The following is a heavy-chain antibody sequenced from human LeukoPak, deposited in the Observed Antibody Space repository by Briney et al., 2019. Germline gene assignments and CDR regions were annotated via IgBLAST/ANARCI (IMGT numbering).Heavy chain of an antibody. Sequence: GGSLRLSCAASGFTFDDYTMHWVRQAPGKGLEWVSLISWDGGSTYYADSVKGRFTISRDNSKNSLYLQMNSLRAEDTAVYYCARDGYYYDSSGYYPGVFDPWGQGTLVTVSS. J-gene: IGHJ5*02. CDR3: ARDGYYYDSSGYYPGVFDP. D-gene: IGHD3-22*01. CDR2: ISWDGGST. V-gene: IGHV3-43*01. CDR1: GFTFDDYT.